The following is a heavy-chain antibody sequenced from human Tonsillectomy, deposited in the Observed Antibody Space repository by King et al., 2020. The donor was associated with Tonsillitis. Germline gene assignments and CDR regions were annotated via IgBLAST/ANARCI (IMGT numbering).Heavy chain of an antibody. CDR1: GFTFDDYA. CDR3: AKDEYYDSNNSFDY. Sequence: VQLVESGGGVVQPGGSLRLSCAASGFTFDDYAMHWVRQAPGKGLEGLSLISGDGGSTYYADSVKGRFTISRDNSKNSLYLQINSQRTEDTALYYCAKDEYYDSNNSFDYWGQGTLVTVSS. D-gene: IGHD3-22*01. CDR2: ISGDGGST. J-gene: IGHJ4*02. V-gene: IGHV3-43*02.